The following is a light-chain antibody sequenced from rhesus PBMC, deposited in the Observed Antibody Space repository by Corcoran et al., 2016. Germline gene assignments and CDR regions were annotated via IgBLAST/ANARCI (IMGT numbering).Light chain of an antibody. CDR2: KAS. CDR3: QQYSSSPYS. J-gene: IGKJ2*01. CDR1: QSISSW. V-gene: IGKV1-22*01. Sequence: DIQMTQSPSSLSASVGDTVTITCRASQSISSWLAWSQQKPGNAPKLLIYKASRLQSGGPSRFSGSGSETTFTLTISSRQCEDFATYICQQYSSSPYSFGQGTKVEIK.